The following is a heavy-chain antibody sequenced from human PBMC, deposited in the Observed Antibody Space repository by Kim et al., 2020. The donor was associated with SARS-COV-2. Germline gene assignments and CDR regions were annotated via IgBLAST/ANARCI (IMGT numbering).Heavy chain of an antibody. J-gene: IGHJ4*02. Sequence: SQTLSLTCAISGDSVSSNSAAWSWIRQSPSRGLEWLGRTYYRSKWYTDYAVSVKSRITINPDTSKNQFSLQLNSVTPEDTAVYYCARAFGTTVTSYDYWGQGTLVTVSS. CDR1: GDSVSSNSAA. D-gene: IGHD4-17*01. CDR2: TYYRSKWYT. V-gene: IGHV6-1*01. CDR3: ARAFGTTVTSYDY.